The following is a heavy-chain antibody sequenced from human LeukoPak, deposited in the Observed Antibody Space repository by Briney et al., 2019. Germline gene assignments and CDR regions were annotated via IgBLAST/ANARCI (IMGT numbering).Heavy chain of an antibody. J-gene: IGHJ4*02. D-gene: IGHD3-22*01. CDR2: IGTAGDT. CDR1: GFTFSSYD. Sequence: PGGSLRLSCAASGFTFSSYDMHWVRHATGKGLEWVSAIGTAGDTYYPGPVKGRFTISRENAKNSLYLQMNSLRAGDTAVYYCVARPSYYDSSGYYDYWGQGTLVTVSS. CDR3: VARPSYYDSSGYYDY. V-gene: IGHV3-13*01.